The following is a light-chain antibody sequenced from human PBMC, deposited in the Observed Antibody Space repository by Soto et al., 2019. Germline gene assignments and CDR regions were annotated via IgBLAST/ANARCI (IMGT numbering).Light chain of an antibody. CDR2: GAS. CDR1: QSISSY. V-gene: IGKV1-39*01. Sequence: DIQMTQSPSSLSASVGDRVTVTCRASQSISSYLNWYQQKPGKAPKLLIYGASSLHSGVPSRFGGSGSGTDFTLTISSLQPEDFATYFCQQLNGSPWTFGQGTKVEI. CDR3: QQLNGSPWT. J-gene: IGKJ1*01.